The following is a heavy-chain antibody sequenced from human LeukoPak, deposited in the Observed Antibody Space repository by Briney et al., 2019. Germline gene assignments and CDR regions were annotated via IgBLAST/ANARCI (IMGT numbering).Heavy chain of an antibody. D-gene: IGHD4-17*01. CDR2: INPNSGGT. CDR1: GYTFTGYY. J-gene: IGHJ4*02. CDR3: ARPSHPASVRSAYFDY. Sequence: ASVKVSCKASGYTFTGYYMHWVRQAPGQGLEWMGWINPNSGGTNYAQKFQGWVTMTRDTSISTAYMELSRLRSDDTAVYYCARPSHPASVRSAYFDYWGQGTLVTVSS. V-gene: IGHV1-2*04.